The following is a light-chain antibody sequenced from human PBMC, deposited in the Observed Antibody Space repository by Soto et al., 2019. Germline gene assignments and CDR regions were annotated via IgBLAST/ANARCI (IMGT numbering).Light chain of an antibody. CDR1: QSVSNNY. CDR3: QQYANWPKK. J-gene: IGKJ1*01. CDR2: GAS. Sequence: EVWLPRSAGTLCRARVEISVVAGTVSQSVSNNYLAWYQQKPGQAPRLLIYGASNRATGIPDRFSGSGSGTHSTLTISRLQSEDPPVYSCQQYANWPKKFRQGTKVDIK. V-gene: IGKV3-20*01.